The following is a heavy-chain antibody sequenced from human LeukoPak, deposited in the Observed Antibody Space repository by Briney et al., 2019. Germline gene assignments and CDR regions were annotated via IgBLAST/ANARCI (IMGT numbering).Heavy chain of an antibody. D-gene: IGHD4-23*01. CDR1: GGTFSNYA. CDR2: IIPIFGTA. Sequence: GASVKVSCTASGGTFSNYAITWVRQAPGQGLEWMGGIIPIFGTANYAQKFQGRVTITADESTSTAYMELSRLRSEDTAVYYCARAYRYGGNFDYWGQGTLVTVSS. J-gene: IGHJ4*02. CDR3: ARAYRYGGNFDY. V-gene: IGHV1-69*13.